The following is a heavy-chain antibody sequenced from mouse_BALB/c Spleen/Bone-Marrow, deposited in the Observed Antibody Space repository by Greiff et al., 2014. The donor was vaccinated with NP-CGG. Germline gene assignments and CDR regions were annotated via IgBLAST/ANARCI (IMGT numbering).Heavy chain of an antibody. CDR2: ILPGSGST. V-gene: IGHV1-9*01. CDR1: GYTFSSYW. CDR3: ARRGHGFAWFAY. J-gene: IGHJ3*01. Sequence: VKVVESGTELMKPGASVKISCKAPGYTFSSYWIEWVNQRPGHGLEWIGEILPGSGSTNYNEKFKGKATFTADTSSNTAYMQLSSLTSEDSAVYYCARRGHGFAWFAYWGQGTLVTVSA. D-gene: IGHD1-2*01.